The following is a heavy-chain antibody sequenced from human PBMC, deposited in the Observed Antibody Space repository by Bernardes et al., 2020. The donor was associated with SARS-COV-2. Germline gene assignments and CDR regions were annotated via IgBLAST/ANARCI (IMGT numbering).Heavy chain of an antibody. V-gene: IGHV3-48*04. CDR1: GFTFRTSS. CDR2: ISSGSRAL. D-gene: IGHD2-2*01. J-gene: IGHJ4*02. CDR3: ARISVGDQKSA. Sequence: VGALITSCAASGFTFRTSSMNWVRQAPGPGLEWLSYISSGSRALKYADSVRGRFTISRDDAKNSLYLQMDSLRAEDTAVYYCARISVGDQKSAWGQGTLVTVSS.